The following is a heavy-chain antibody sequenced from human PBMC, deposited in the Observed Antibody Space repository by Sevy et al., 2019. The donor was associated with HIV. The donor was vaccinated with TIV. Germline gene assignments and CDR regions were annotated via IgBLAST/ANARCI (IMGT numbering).Heavy chain of an antibody. CDR3: AGGNCDYVQGYMDV. CDR2: ISSSSSSI. J-gene: IGHJ6*03. V-gene: IGHV3-48*02. Sequence: GGSLRLSCAASEFTFSSYSMNWVRQAPGKGLEWVAYISSSSSSIYYVDSVKGLFTITRDNAKKSLYLQMNSLGDEDTAVYYCAGGNCDYVQGYMDVWGKGTTVTVSS. CDR1: EFTFSSYS. D-gene: IGHD3-16*01.